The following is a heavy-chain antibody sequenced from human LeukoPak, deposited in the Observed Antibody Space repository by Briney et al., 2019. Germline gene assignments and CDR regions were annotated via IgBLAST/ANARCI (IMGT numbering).Heavy chain of an antibody. Sequence: ASVKVSCKASGYTFTNYGISWVRQAPGQGLEWMGRIIPILGIANYAQKFQGRVTITADKSTSTAYMELSSLRSEDTAVYYCASRSSSSWNYFDYWGQGTLVTVSS. J-gene: IGHJ4*02. CDR1: GYTFTNYG. CDR2: IIPILGIA. CDR3: ASRSSSSWNYFDY. V-gene: IGHV1-69*04. D-gene: IGHD6-13*01.